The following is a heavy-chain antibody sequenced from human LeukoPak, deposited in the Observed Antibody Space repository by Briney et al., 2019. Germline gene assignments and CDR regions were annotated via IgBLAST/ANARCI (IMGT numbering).Heavy chain of an antibody. D-gene: IGHD1-26*01. CDR3: ARATSPHYYFDY. Sequence: GASVKASCKASGYTFTSYYMHWVRQAPGQGLEWMGIINPSGGSTSYAQKFQGRVTMTRDMSTSTVYMELSSLRSEDTAVYYCARATSPHYYFDYWGQGTLVTVSS. J-gene: IGHJ4*02. V-gene: IGHV1-46*01. CDR1: GYTFTSYY. CDR2: INPSGGST.